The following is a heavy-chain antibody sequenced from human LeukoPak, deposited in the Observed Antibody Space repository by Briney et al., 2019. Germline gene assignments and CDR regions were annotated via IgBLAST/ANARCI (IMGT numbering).Heavy chain of an antibody. D-gene: IGHD6-6*01. CDR1: GGSISSLY. CDR2: IYYTGST. Sequence: PSETLSLTCSVSGGSISSLYWSWIRQPPGKGLEWIGYIYYTGSTNYNPSLKSRVTMFVDMSKNQFSLRLSSVTATDTAVYYCARHRAYSSSSPFDYWGQGTLVTVSS. CDR3: ARHRAYSSSSPFDY. J-gene: IGHJ4*02. V-gene: IGHV4-59*08.